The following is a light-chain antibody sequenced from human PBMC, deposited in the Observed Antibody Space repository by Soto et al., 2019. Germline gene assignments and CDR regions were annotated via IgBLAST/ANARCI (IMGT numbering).Light chain of an antibody. CDR3: QQYGRTSWT. V-gene: IGKV3-11*01. CDR1: QSVGTY. Sequence: EIVLTQSPATLSLSPGERATLSCRASQSVGTYLVWYQQKPGQAPRLLIYDASKRATGIPDRFSGSGSGTDFTLTISSLEPEDSAVYYCQQYGRTSWTFGQGTKVEIK. CDR2: DAS. J-gene: IGKJ1*01.